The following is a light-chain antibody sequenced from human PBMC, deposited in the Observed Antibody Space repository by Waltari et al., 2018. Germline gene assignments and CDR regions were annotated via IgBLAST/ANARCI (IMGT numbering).Light chain of an antibody. V-gene: IGLV3-21*02. J-gene: IGLJ7*01. Sequence: SYVLTQPPSVSVAPGQTARITCGGNNIGDKRIHWNQQRPGQAPVLVIYDNSDRASGISGRFSASNSGNTATLTISRVEAGDEANYYCQVWDRSTDQVVFGGGTQLTVL. CDR1: NIGDKR. CDR2: DNS. CDR3: QVWDRSTDQVV.